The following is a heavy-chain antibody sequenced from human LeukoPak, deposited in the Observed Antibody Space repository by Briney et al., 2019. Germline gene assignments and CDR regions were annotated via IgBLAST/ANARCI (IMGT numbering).Heavy chain of an antibody. D-gene: IGHD5-18*01. Sequence: GGPLRLSCATSGFTFSSYAMSWVRQAPGKGLEWVSAISGSGGSTYYADSVKGRFTISRDNSKNTLYLQMNSLRAEDTAVYYCAKYRIQLWLQGPSHYYGMDVWGQGTTVTVSS. V-gene: IGHV3-23*01. CDR2: ISGSGGST. CDR1: GFTFSSYA. J-gene: IGHJ6*02. CDR3: AKYRIQLWLQGPSHYYGMDV.